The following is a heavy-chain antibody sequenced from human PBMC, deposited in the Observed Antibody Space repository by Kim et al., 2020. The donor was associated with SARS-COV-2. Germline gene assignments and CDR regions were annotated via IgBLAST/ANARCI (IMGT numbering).Heavy chain of an antibody. V-gene: IGHV3-21*01. Sequence: YADSVKGRLTISRDNAKNSLYLQMNSLGAEDTAVYYCARAARVYYYGMDVWGQGTTVTVSS. J-gene: IGHJ6*02. CDR3: ARAARVYYYGMDV. D-gene: IGHD6-6*01.